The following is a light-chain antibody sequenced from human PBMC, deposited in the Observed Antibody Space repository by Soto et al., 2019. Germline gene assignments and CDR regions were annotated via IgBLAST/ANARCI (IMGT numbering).Light chain of an antibody. V-gene: IGLV1-40*02. CDR3: QSYDNSLSVYV. CDR1: SSNIGAHYD. CDR2: GNS. J-gene: IGLJ1*01. Sequence: LTQPPSVSGAPGQSVTISCTGSSSNIGAHYDVHWYQQLPGTAPKLLIYGNSNRPSGVPDRFSGSKSGTSASLAITGLQAEDEADYYCQSYDNSLSVYVFGTGTKVTV.